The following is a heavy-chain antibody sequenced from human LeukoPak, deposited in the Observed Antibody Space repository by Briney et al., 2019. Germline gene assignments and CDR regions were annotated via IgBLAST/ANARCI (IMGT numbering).Heavy chain of an antibody. CDR2: INPNSGGT. D-gene: IGHD2-8*02. V-gene: IGHV1-2*02. Sequence: GASVKVSCKASGYTFTSYYMHWVRQAPGQGLEWMGWINPNSGGTNYAQKFQGRVTMTRDTSISTAYMELSRLRADDTAVYYCARDTRTRYWGHFFDYWAQGTLVTVSS. CDR3: ARDTRTRYWGHFFDY. J-gene: IGHJ4*02. CDR1: GYTFTSYY.